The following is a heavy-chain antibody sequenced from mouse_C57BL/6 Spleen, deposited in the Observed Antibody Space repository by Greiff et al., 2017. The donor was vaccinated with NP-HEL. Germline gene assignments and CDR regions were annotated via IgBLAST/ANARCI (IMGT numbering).Heavy chain of an antibody. D-gene: IGHD1-1*01. Sequence: VQLKESGAELVRPGASVKLSCTASGFNIKDYYMHWVKQRPEQGLEWIGRIDPEDGDTEYAPKFQGKATMTADTSSNTAYLQLSSLTSEDTAVYYCTADYYGSSLVYFDYWGQGTTLTVSS. CDR2: IDPEDGDT. J-gene: IGHJ2*01. V-gene: IGHV14-1*01. CDR3: TADYYGSSLVYFDY. CDR1: GFNIKDYY.